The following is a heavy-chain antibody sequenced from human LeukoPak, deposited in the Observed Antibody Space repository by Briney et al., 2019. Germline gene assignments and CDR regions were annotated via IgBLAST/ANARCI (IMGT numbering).Heavy chain of an antibody. CDR3: VKDVILGYCSGGSCYTSEH. CDR1: GFIFSNID. D-gene: IGHD2-15*01. J-gene: IGHJ4*02. CDR2: VRHDGNNK. Sequence: PGGSLRLSCAASGFIFSNIDMHWVRQAPGKGLEWVASVRHDGNNKYYGDSVKGRFTISRDNSKNTLNLQMNSLRAEDTALYYRVKDVILGYCSGGSCYTSEHWGQGTLVTVSS. V-gene: IGHV3-30*02.